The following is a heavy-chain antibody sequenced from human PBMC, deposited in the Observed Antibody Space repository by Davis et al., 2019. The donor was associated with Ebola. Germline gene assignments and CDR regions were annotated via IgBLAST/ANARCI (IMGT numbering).Heavy chain of an antibody. CDR3: GRELTGSPFVDY. CDR1: GYPFIKYH. J-gene: IGHJ4*02. CDR2: INLNGGAT. V-gene: IGHV1-46*01. D-gene: IGHD1-26*01. Sequence: ASVKVSCKASGYPFIKYHMHWVRQAPGQGLEWMGIINLNGGATFFVQRFQGRVTLTMDTSTTTVYMDLSSLTSEDTAIYYCGRELTGSPFVDYWGQGTLVTVSS.